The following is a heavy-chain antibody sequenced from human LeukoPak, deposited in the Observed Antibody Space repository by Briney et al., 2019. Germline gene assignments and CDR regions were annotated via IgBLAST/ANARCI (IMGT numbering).Heavy chain of an antibody. V-gene: IGHV4-4*02. D-gene: IGHD3-3*01. CDR3: AREGGFYRPLDY. J-gene: IGHJ4*02. CDR2: VHLDGRT. Sequence: SETLSLTCGVSGDSVINTNWWTWVHQPPGKGLEWIGEVHLDGRTNYNPSLESRLTMSVDVSENQVSLKLTSVTAADTAVYYCAREGGFYRPLDYSGQGTLATVSS. CDR1: GDSVINTNW.